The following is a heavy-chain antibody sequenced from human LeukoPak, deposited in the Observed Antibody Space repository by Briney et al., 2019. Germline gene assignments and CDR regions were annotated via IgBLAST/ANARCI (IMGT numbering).Heavy chain of an antibody. Sequence: TSETLSLTCTVSGGSISSSSYYWGWIRQPPGKGLEWIGSIYYSGSTYCNPSLKSRVTISVDTSKNQFYLKLSSVTAADTAMYYCARHVSSSWADAFDIWGQGTMVTVSS. CDR2: IYYSGST. D-gene: IGHD6-13*01. CDR1: GGSISSSSYY. J-gene: IGHJ3*02. CDR3: ARHVSSSWADAFDI. V-gene: IGHV4-39*01.